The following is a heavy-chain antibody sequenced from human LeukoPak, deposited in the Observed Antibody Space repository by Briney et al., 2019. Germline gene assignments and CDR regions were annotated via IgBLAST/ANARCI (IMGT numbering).Heavy chain of an antibody. CDR2: ISYDGSNK. V-gene: IGHV3-30-3*01. CDR3: ARDLSGSSYFDY. D-gene: IGHD1-26*01. CDR1: GFTFSSYA. J-gene: IGHJ4*02. Sequence: GGSLRLPCAASGFTFSSYAMHWVRQAPGKGLEWVAVISYDGSNKYYEDSVKGRFTISRDNSKNTLYLQMNSLRAEDTAVYYCARDLSGSSYFDYWGQGTLVTVSS.